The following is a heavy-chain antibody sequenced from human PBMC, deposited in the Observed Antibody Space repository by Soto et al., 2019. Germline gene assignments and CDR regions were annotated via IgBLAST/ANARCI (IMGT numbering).Heavy chain of an antibody. J-gene: IGHJ4*02. Sequence: QVHLVQSGAEVKKPGASVKVSCKGSGYGFTTYGITWVRQAPGQGLEWMAWISAHNGNTNYAQKLQGRVTVTRDTSTSTAYMELRGLRSDVTAVYYCARGRDGDDWGQGALVTGSS. CDR3: ARGRDGDD. V-gene: IGHV1-18*01. CDR2: ISAHNGNT. CDR1: GYGFTTYG.